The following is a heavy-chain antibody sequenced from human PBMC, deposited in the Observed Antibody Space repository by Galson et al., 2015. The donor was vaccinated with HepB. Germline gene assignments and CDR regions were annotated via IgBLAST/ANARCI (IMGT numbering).Heavy chain of an antibody. CDR2: ISGSGGST. CDR1: GFTFSSYA. CDR3: AKGMLYSSGWLALDY. D-gene: IGHD6-19*01. V-gene: IGHV3-23*01. J-gene: IGHJ4*02. Sequence: SLRLSCAASGFTFSSYAMSWVRQAPGKGLEWVSAISGSGGSTYYADSVKGRFTISRDNSKNTLYLQMNSLRAEDTAVYYCAKGMLYSSGWLALDYWGQGTLVTVSS.